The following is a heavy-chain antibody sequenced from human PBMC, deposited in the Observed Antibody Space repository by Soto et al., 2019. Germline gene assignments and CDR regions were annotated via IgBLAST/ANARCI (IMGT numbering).Heavy chain of an antibody. D-gene: IGHD2-2*01. Sequence: SETLSLTCAVYGGSFSGYYWTWIRQPPGTGLEWIGEINHSGSTNYNPSLKSRVTISVDTSKNQFSLKLSSVTAADTAVYYCARASRDGFNAFDIWGQGTMVTVSS. V-gene: IGHV4-34*01. J-gene: IGHJ3*02. CDR1: GGSFSGYY. CDR3: ARASRDGFNAFDI. CDR2: INHSGST.